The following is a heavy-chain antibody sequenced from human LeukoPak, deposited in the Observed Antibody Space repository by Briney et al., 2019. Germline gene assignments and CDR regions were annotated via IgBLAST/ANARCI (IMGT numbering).Heavy chain of an antibody. J-gene: IGHJ3*02. Sequence: VASVKVSCKASGYTFTGYYMHWVRQAPGQGREWMGRINPNSGGTNYAQKFQGTVTMTTDTSISTAYMELSRLRSDDTAVYYCARTMIVPLPGDAFDIWGQGTMVTVSS. CDR3: ARTMIVPLPGDAFDI. CDR1: GYTFTGYY. D-gene: IGHD3-22*01. CDR2: INPNSGGT. V-gene: IGHV1-2*06.